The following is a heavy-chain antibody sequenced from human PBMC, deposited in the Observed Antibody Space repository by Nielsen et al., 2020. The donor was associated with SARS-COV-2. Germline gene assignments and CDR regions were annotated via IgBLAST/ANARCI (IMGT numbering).Heavy chain of an antibody. CDR2: ISSNGGST. D-gene: IGHD1-26*01. J-gene: IGHJ4*02. CDR3: ARERGGVGATDF. Sequence: GESLKISCAASGFTFSSYAMHWVRQAPGKGLEYVSAISSNGGSTYYANSVKGRFTISRDTSKNTLYLQMGSLRAEDMAVYYCARERGGVGATDFWGQGTLVTVSS. V-gene: IGHV3-64*01. CDR1: GFTFSSYA.